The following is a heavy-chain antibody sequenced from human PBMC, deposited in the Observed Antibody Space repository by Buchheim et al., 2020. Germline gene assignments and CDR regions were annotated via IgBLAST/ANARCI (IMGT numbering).Heavy chain of an antibody. CDR3: ARSDTTLGHTYYYYYGMDV. D-gene: IGHD1-14*01. J-gene: IGHJ6*02. CDR1: GFTFSSDS. CDR2: ISSSSSHI. Sequence: EVQLVESGGGLVKPGGSLRLSCAASGFTFSSDSMNWVRQAPGKGLEWVSSISSSSSHIYYADSVKGRFTISRDNAKNSLYLQMNSLRAEDTAVYYCARSDTTLGHTYYYYYGMDVWGQGTT. V-gene: IGHV3-21*01.